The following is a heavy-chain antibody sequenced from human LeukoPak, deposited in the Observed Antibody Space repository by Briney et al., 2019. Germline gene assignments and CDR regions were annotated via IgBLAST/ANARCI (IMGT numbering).Heavy chain of an antibody. V-gene: IGHV4-61*02. CDR2: IYAGGST. Sequence: SETLSLTCIVSGASITSGTYYWTWIRQPAGKGLEWIGRIYAGGSTNYNPSLKSRLTMSIDTSKNQFSLKLSSVTAADTAVYYCAREAAAGKEAFDIWGQGTMVTVSS. CDR1: GASITSGTYY. D-gene: IGHD6-13*01. J-gene: IGHJ3*02. CDR3: AREAAAGKEAFDI.